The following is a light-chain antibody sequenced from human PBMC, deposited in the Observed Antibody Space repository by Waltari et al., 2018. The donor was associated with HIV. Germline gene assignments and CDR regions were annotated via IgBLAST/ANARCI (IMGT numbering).Light chain of an antibody. V-gene: IGLV2-14*01. CDR2: EVT. CDR1: NSDAGGYNF. Sequence: QSALTQPASVSGSPGQSITISCTGTNSDAGGYNFVSWYQHHPGKAPKLMIYEVTNRPSGVSNRFSGSKSGNTASLTISGLQAEDEADYYCTSYTSNNTLMFGGGTKVTVL. J-gene: IGLJ3*02. CDR3: TSYTSNNTLM.